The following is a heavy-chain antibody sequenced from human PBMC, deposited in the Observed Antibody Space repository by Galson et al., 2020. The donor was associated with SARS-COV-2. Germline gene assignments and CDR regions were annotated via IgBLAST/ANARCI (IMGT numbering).Heavy chain of an antibody. CDR2: VSYDGNNK. D-gene: IGHD3-3*02. J-gene: IGHJ6*03. V-gene: IGHV3-30-3*01. CDR3: ARDGEMAFYYYHYYMDV. Sequence: GESLKISCAASGFTFSSYAMHWVRQAPGKGLEWVALVSYDGNNKYYADSVKGRFTVSRDNSKNTMNLQMNSLRAEDTAVYYCARDGEMAFYYYHYYMDVWGKGTTVTVSS. CDR1: GFTFSSYA.